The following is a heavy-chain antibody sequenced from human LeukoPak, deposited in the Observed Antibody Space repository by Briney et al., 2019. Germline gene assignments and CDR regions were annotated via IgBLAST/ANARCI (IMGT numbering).Heavy chain of an antibody. Sequence: PGGSLRLSCAASGFTFDDYAMHWVRQAPGKGLEWVSGISWNSGSIGYADSAKGRFTISRDNAKNSLYLQMNSLRAEDMALYYCAKGARGYYYYYMDVWGKGTTVTVSS. CDR1: GFTFDDYA. CDR3: AKGARGYYYYYMDV. J-gene: IGHJ6*03. CDR2: ISWNSGSI. V-gene: IGHV3-9*03.